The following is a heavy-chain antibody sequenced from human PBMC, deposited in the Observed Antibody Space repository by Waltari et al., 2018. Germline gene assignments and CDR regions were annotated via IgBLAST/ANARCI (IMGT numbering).Heavy chain of an antibody. V-gene: IGHV1-8*03. CDR2: RNPTTGTT. CDR3: ARGFRRGGMDV. Sequence: QVQLVQSGAEVKKPGASVKVSCKASGYTFTSYDINWVRQATGKGLEWMGWRNPTTGTTGYAKKYQGRVTITRNTSMSTAYMERSSLRSEDTAVYYCARGFRRGGMDVWGQGTTVTVSS. J-gene: IGHJ6*02. CDR1: GYTFTSYD.